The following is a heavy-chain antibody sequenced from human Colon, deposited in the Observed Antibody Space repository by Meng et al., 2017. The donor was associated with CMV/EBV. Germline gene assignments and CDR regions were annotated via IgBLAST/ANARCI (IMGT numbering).Heavy chain of an antibody. J-gene: IGHJ5*02. Sequence: GGSLRLSCAASGFTFSNYWMSWVRQAPGKGLEWVANIKEDGSRKYHMSSARGRFTIFRDNAKNSLYLQMNSLRAEDTAVYYCARDSNDYSDYAHWFDAWGQGTLVTVSS. D-gene: IGHD4-11*01. CDR1: GFTFSNYW. CDR2: IKEDGSRK. V-gene: IGHV3-7*01. CDR3: ARDSNDYSDYAHWFDA.